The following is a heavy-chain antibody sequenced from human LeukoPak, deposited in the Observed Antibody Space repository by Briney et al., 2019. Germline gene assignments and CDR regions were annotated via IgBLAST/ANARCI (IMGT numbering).Heavy chain of an antibody. V-gene: IGHV5-51*01. CDR2: IYPGDSDT. CDR1: GYSFTSYW. J-gene: IGHJ4*02. D-gene: IGHD6-13*01. CDR3: ARILSHSSSWYYFDY. Sequence: GESLQISCKGSGYSFTSYWIGWVRQIPGKGLEWMGIIYPGDSDTRYSPSFQGQVTISADKSISTAYLQWSSLKASDTAMYYCARILSHSSSWYYFDYWGQGTLVTVSS.